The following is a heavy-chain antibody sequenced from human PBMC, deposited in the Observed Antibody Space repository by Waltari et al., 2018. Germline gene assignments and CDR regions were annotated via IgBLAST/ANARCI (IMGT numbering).Heavy chain of an antibody. CDR3: ARDSVTIFGVVTHYYYYYGMDV. Sequence: EVQLVESGGGLVQPGGSLRLSCAASGFTFSSYEMNWVRQAPGKGLEWVSYISSSGSTIYYADSGKGRFTISRDNAKNSLYLQMNSLRAEDTAVYYCARDSVTIFGVVTHYYYYYGMDVWGQGTTVTVSS. CDR2: ISSSGSTI. V-gene: IGHV3-48*03. J-gene: IGHJ6*02. CDR1: GFTFSSYE. D-gene: IGHD3-3*01.